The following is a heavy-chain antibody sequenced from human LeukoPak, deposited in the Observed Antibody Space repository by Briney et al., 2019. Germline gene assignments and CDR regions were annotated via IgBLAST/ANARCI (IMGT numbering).Heavy chain of an antibody. V-gene: IGHV3-30*02. Sequence: GGTLTLSCAASGFTFSSYGMHWVRQAPGKGLEWVAFIRYDGSNKYYADSVKGRFTISRDNSKNTLYLQMNSLRAEDTAVYYCAKVVVGQRTTYYYYYYMDVWGKGTTVTISS. J-gene: IGHJ6*03. CDR1: GFTFSSYG. CDR3: AKVVVGQRTTYYYYYYMDV. D-gene: IGHD6-25*01. CDR2: IRYDGSNK.